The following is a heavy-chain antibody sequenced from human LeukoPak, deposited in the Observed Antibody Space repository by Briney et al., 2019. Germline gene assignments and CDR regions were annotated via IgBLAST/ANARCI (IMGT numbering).Heavy chain of an antibody. D-gene: IGHD4-17*01. Sequence: GGSLRLSCAASGFTFSSYSMNWVRQAPGKGLEWVSSISSSSSYIYYADSVKGRFTISRDNAKNSLYLQMNSPRAEDTAVYYCAREPTVTTGPNFDYWGQGTLVTVSS. V-gene: IGHV3-21*01. J-gene: IGHJ4*02. CDR3: AREPTVTTGPNFDY. CDR2: ISSSSSYI. CDR1: GFTFSSYS.